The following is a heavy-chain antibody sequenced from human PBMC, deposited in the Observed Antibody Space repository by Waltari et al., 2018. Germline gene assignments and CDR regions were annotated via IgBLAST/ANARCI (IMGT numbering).Heavy chain of an antibody. Sequence: VQLQESGPGLVKPSETLSLTCTVSGGSMSSYYWSWIRQPPGKGLEWVANIKQDGSEKYYVDSVKGRFTISRDNAKNSLYLQMNSLRAEDTAVYYCARDVFVVGSGYYSSSQYNWFDPWGQGTLVTVSS. D-gene: IGHD3-22*01. CDR1: GGSMSSYY. CDR3: ARDVFVVGSGYYSSSQYNWFDP. CDR2: IKQDGSEK. V-gene: IGHV3-7*01. J-gene: IGHJ5*02.